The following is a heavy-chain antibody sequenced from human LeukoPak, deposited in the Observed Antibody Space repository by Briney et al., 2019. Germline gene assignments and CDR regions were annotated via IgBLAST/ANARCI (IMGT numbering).Heavy chain of an antibody. V-gene: IGHV3-23*01. CDR1: GFTFSSYA. J-gene: IGHJ3*02. D-gene: IGHD1-26*01. CDR3: AKVYSGAYHAGAFDI. Sequence: GGSLRLSCAASGFTFSSYAMSWVRQAPGEGLEWVSAISGSGASTYYADSVKGRFTISRDNSKNTLYLQMNSLRAEDTAVYYCAKVYSGAYHAGAFDIWGQGTMVTVSS. CDR2: ISGSGAST.